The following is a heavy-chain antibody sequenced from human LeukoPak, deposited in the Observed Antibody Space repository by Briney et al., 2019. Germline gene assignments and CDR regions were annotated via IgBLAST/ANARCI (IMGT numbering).Heavy chain of an antibody. CDR1: GFTFSSYE. V-gene: IGHV3-30*03. CDR3: ADDAFDI. J-gene: IGHJ3*02. CDR2: ISYDGSNK. Sequence: PGGSLRLSCAASGFTFSSYEMNWVRRAPGKGLEWVAVISYDGSNKYYADSVKGRFTISRDNSKNTLYLQMNSLRAEDTAVYYCADDAFDIWGQGTMVTVSS.